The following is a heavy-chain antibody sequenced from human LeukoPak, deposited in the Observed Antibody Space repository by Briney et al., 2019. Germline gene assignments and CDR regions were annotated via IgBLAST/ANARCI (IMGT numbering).Heavy chain of an antibody. J-gene: IGHJ4*02. Sequence: GSLRLSCAASGFTFSSYWMHWVRQAPGKGLVWVSFIYSDNTHYSDSVKGRFTISRDNSKNTLYLQMNSLRAEGTAVYYCARRAGAYSHPYDYWGQGTLVTVSS. V-gene: IGHV3-53*01. CDR1: GFTFSSYW. CDR3: ARRAGAYSHPYDY. CDR2: IYSDNT. D-gene: IGHD4/OR15-4a*01.